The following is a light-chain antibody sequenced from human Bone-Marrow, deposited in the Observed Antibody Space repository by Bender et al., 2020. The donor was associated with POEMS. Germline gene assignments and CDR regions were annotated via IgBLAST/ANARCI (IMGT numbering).Light chain of an antibody. CDR1: QLGDQY. V-gene: IGLV3-1*01. CDR2: DDN. Sequence: SYGLTQPPSVSVSPGHTANITCSGDQLGDQYASWYQLKPGQSPVLVIYDDNKRPSGIPERFSGSNSGNIATLTISGTQALDEADYYCSSYTTHNTVFGGRTKLTVL. J-gene: IGLJ2*01. CDR3: SSYTTHNTV.